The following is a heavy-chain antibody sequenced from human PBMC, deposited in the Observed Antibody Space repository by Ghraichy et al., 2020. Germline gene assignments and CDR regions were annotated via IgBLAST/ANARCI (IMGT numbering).Heavy chain of an antibody. CDR1: GYSLSEKS. CDR2: FTPEDGET. CDR3: ATDIYRDNADCRDY. J-gene: IGHJ4*02. D-gene: IGHD2-21*02. Sequence: ASVKVSCKVSGYSLSEKSMHWVRLVPGKGLEWMGGFTPEDGETVYARKFQGRLTMTEDTSTDTAYMELTSLRSDDTASYYCATDIYRDNADCRDYWGQGTLVTVSS. V-gene: IGHV1-24*01.